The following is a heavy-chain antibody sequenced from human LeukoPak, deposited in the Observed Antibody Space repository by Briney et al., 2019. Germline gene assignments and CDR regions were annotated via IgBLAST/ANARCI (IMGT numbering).Heavy chain of an antibody. CDR2: IIPIFGTA. CDR1: GGTFSSYA. J-gene: IGHJ3*02. V-gene: IGHV1-69*13. CDR3: ASDYYDSSGYYRDDAFDI. Sequence: SVKVSCKASGGTFSSYAISWVRQAPGQGLEWMGGIIPIFGTANYAQKFQGRVTITADESTSTAYMELSSLRSEDTAVYYCASDYYDSSGYYRDDAFDIWGQGTMVTVS. D-gene: IGHD3-22*01.